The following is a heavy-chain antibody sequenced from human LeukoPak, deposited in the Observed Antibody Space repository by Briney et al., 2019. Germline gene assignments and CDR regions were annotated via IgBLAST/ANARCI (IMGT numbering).Heavy chain of an antibody. CDR1: GFTFSSYG. CDR2: ISSSSSYI. D-gene: IGHD2-2*01. CDR3: AALQYQLLSYGMDV. Sequence: PGGSLRLSCAASGFTFSSYGMHWVRQAPGKGLEWVSSISSSSSYIYYADSVKGRFTISRDNAKNSLYLQMNSLRAEDTAVYYCAALQYQLLSYGMDVWGQGTTVTVSS. V-gene: IGHV3-21*01. J-gene: IGHJ6*02.